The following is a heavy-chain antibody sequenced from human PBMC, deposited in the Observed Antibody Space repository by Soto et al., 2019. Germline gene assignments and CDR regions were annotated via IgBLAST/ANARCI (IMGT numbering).Heavy chain of an antibody. J-gene: IGHJ4*02. CDR2: IMFDGTEK. D-gene: IGHD3-16*02. V-gene: IGHV3-7*01. CDR3: ARNVILDY. CDR1: EFTFSNFW. Sequence: EVHLVESGGGLVQPGGTLRLSCVASEFTFSNFWMSWVRQAPGKGLEWVANIMFDGTEKNYVDSVKGRFTISRDNAKNSLYLQMNSLTAEDTAIYYGARNVILDYWGQGTLVIVSS.